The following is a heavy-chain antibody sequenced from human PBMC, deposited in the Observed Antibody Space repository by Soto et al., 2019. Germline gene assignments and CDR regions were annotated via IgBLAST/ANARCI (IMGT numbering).Heavy chain of an antibody. D-gene: IGHD2-15*01. Sequence: GGSLRLSCAASGFTFSSYAMHWVRQAPGKGLEWVAVISYDGSNKYYADSVKGRFTISRDNSKNTVYLQMNSLRAEDTAVHYCARGYCSSGSCYGQFDYWRQGTLVTVSS. CDR2: ISYDGSNK. CDR1: GFTFSSYA. V-gene: IGHV3-30-3*01. CDR3: ARGYCSSGSCYGQFDY. J-gene: IGHJ4*02.